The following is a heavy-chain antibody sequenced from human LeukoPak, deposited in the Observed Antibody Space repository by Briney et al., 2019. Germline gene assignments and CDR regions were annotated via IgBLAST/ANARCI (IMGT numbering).Heavy chain of an antibody. J-gene: IGHJ5*02. CDR3: ASGRWEPHFDR. CDR2: FRQSGVA. V-gene: IGHV4-34*01. CDR1: GESLYSYY. D-gene: IGHD1-26*01. Sequence: SGTLSLSCAVYGESLYSYYWSWIRQAPGKGLGWMGEFRQSGVANYNTSITSRVSISVDTFKSQFSQKLTSVTAADPAVYYCASGRWEPHFDRWGQGTLVTVSS.